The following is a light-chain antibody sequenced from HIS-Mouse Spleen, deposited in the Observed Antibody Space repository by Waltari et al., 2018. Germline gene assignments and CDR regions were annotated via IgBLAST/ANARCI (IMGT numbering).Light chain of an antibody. J-gene: IGLJ2*01. V-gene: IGLV2-8*01. CDR3: SSYAGSNNFVV. Sequence: QSALTQPPSASGSPGQSVTLSCTGTSSDVGCYNFVSWYQQHPGKAPKLMIYAVSKRPSGVPDRFSGSKSGNTASLTVSGLQAEDEADYYCSSYAGSNNFVVFGGGTKLTVL. CDR1: SSDVGCYNF. CDR2: AVS.